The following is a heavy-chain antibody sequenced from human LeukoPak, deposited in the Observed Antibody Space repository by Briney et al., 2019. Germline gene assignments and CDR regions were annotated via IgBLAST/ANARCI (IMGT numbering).Heavy chain of an antibody. CDR2: IYYSGST. V-gene: IGHV4-31*03. Sequence: SQTLSLTCTVSGGSIRSGAYYGSWIRQRPGKGLEWIGYIYYSGSTHYNPSLQSRVSISVDTSQNQFSLKLSSVTAADTAVYYCARGGTSANFQHWGQGTLLTVSS. CDR1: GGSIRSGAYY. CDR3: ARGGTSANFQH. J-gene: IGHJ1*01.